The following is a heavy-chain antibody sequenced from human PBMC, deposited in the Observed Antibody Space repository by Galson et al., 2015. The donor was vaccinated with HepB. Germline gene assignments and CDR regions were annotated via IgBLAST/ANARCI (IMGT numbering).Heavy chain of an antibody. Sequence: SVKVSCKASGYTFTGYYMHWVRQAPGQGLEWMGWINPNSGGTNYAQKFQGWVTMTRDPSISTAYMALSRLRSYDTAVYYCARGGGSLDYYDSSGYYYVGSADAFDIWGQGTMFTVSS. D-gene: IGHD3-22*01. CDR2: INPNSGGT. CDR1: GYTFTGYY. V-gene: IGHV1-2*04. CDR3: ARGGGSLDYYDSSGYYYVGSADAFDI. J-gene: IGHJ3*02.